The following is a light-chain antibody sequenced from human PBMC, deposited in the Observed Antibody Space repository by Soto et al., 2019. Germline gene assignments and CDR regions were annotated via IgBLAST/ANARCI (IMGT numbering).Light chain of an antibody. V-gene: IGLV2-8*01. CDR2: EVS. Sequence: QSALTQPPSASGSPGQSVTISCTGTSSDVGGYNYVSWYQQHPGKAPKLMIYEVSKRPSGVPDRFSGSKSGNTASLTASGLQAEDEADYYCSSYAGSKVFGGGTKLTVL. CDR1: SSDVGGYNY. J-gene: IGLJ3*02. CDR3: SSYAGSKV.